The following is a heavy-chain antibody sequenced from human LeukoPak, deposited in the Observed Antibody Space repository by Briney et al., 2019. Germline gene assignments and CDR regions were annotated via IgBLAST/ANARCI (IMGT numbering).Heavy chain of an antibody. CDR1: GGSINSYY. V-gene: IGHV4-59*01. D-gene: IGHD3-10*01. CDR3: ARVPYGSGSYWD. J-gene: IGHJ4*02. Sequence: PSETLSLTCTVSGGSINSYYRSWIRQPPGKGLEWIGYIYYSGSTNYNPSLKSRVTISVDTSKNQFSLKLSSVTAADTAVYYCARVPYGSGSYWDWGQGTLVTVSS. CDR2: IYYSGST.